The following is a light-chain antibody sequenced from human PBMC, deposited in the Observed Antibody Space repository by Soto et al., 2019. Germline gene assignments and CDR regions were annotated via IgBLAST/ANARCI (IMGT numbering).Light chain of an antibody. CDR2: GVS. Sequence: ERVMTQSPATLSVSPGERVTFSCRASQSISSNLAWYQQKPGQAPRLLIYGVSTRATHIPDRFSGSGSETEFTLSVSSLQSEDFAIYYCQQYYDWPLVTFGGGTKVDI. V-gene: IGKV3-15*01. CDR3: QQYYDWPLVT. J-gene: IGKJ4*01. CDR1: QSISSN.